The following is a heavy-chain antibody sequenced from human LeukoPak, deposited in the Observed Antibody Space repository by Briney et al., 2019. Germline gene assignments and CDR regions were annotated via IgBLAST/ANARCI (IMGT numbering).Heavy chain of an antibody. J-gene: IGHJ4*02. V-gene: IGHV3-30*02. CDR1: GFSFSSYG. CDR2: IRSDGSNK. CDR3: AKVGLAQGADY. Sequence: QTGGSLRLSCAGSGFSFSSYGMHWVRQAPGKGLEWMAFIRSDGSNKYYADSVKGRFTISRDNSKNTLYLQMNSLRAEDTAVYYCAKVGLAQGADYWGQGTLVTVSS. D-gene: IGHD3-3*02.